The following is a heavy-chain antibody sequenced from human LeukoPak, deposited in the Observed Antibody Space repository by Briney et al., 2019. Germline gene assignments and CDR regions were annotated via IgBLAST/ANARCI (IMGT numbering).Heavy chain of an antibody. V-gene: IGHV5-51*01. CDR1: GYSFTSYW. Sequence: GESLKISCKGSGYSFTSYWIGWVRQMPGKGLEWMGIIYPGDSGTRYSPSFQGQVTISADKSISTAYLQWSSLKASDTAMYYCARRGYYYDSSGYGYYFDYWGQGTLVTVSS. CDR3: ARRGYYYDSSGYGYYFDY. CDR2: IYPGDSGT. D-gene: IGHD3-22*01. J-gene: IGHJ4*02.